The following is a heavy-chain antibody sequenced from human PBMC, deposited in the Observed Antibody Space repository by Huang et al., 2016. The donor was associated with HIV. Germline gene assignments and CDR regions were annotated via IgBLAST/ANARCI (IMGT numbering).Heavy chain of an antibody. CDR3: ARAARGDGYHGAFDV. D-gene: IGHD2-2*03. Sequence: QVQLVQSGAEFKKPGASLKLSCAASGYIFTTYTIYWVRLVPGQSLQWLGWIHPGSGRIPFLQSFNGRVILSRDLSAATVYMQLSGLTADDTATYFCARAARGDGYHGAFDVWGQGTMVTV. CDR1: GYIFTTYT. J-gene: IGHJ3*01. CDR2: IHPGSGRI. V-gene: IGHV1-3*01.